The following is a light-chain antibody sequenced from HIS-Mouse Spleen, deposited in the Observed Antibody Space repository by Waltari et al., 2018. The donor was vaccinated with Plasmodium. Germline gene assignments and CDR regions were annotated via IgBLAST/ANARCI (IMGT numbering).Light chain of an antibody. Sequence: SYELTQPPSVSVSPAQTARITCSGDALPTKYAYWYQQKSGQAPVLVIYEDSKRPSGIPERFSGSSSGTMATLTISGAQVEDEADYYCYSTDSSGNHRVFGGGTKLTVL. CDR2: EDS. CDR1: ALPTKY. CDR3: YSTDSSGNHRV. J-gene: IGLJ3*02. V-gene: IGLV3-10*01.